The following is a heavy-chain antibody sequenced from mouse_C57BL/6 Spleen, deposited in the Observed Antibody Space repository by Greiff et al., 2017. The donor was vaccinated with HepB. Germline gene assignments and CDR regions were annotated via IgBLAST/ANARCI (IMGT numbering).Heavy chain of an antibody. CDR1: GYTFTDYY. CDR3: ARRGYYGYDGGYFDY. D-gene: IGHD2-2*01. J-gene: IGHJ2*01. CDR2: INPYNGGT. V-gene: IGHV1-19*01. Sequence: VQLQQSGPVLVKPGASVKMSCKASGYTFTDYYMNWVKQSHGKSLEWIGVINPYNGGTSYNQKFKGKATLTVDKSSSTAYMELNSLTSEDSAVYYCARRGYYGYDGGYFDYWGQGTTLTVSS.